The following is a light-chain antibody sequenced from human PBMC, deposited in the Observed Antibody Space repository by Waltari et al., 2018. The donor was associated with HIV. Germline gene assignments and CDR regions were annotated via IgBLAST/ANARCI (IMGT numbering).Light chain of an antibody. J-gene: IGLJ1*01. Sequence: QSALTQPRSVSGSPGQSVTISCTGTSSDVGTYNYFSWYQQHPGKAPKLILYDVSKRPSGVPDRFSGSKSGNTASLTISGLRVEDEVDYYCCSYAGSSFYVFGTGTQVTVL. CDR2: DVS. V-gene: IGLV2-11*01. CDR3: CSYAGSSFYV. CDR1: SSDVGTYNY.